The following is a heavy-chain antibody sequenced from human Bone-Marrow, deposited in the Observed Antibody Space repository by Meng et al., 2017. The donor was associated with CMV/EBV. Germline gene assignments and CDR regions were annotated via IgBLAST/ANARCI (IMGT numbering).Heavy chain of an antibody. D-gene: IGHD6-19*01. CDR2: INHSGST. J-gene: IGHJ4*02. Sequence: SETLSLTCAVYGGSFSGYYWSWIRQPPGKGLEWIGEINHSGSTNYNPSLKSRVTISVDTSKNQFSLKLSSVTAADTAVYYCARDRSGWYLNWGQGTLVTVSS. V-gene: IGHV4-34*01. CDR3: ARDRSGWYLN. CDR1: GGSFSGYY.